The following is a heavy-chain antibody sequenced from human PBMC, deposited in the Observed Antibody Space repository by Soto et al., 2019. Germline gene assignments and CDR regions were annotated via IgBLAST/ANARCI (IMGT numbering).Heavy chain of an antibody. CDR2: IHYSGST. V-gene: IGHV4-59*11. CDR1: GVSITSHY. J-gene: IGHJ4*02. D-gene: IGHD7-27*01. CDR3: TGGGPGHPFDY. Sequence: QVQLQESGPGLVKPSETLSLTCTVSGVSITSHYWTWIRQPPGKGLEWIGNIHYSGSTNYSPSLKSRVIISVDTSENQPSLKLSSVTTADTAVYYCTGGGPGHPFDYWGQGTLVTVSS.